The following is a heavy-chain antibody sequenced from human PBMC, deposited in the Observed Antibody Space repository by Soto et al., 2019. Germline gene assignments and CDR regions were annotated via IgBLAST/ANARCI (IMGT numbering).Heavy chain of an antibody. CDR3: ASLKYYDSSGYYFGHNWFDP. CDR2: IYTSGST. V-gene: IGHV4-4*07. CDR1: GGSISSYY. J-gene: IGHJ5*02. Sequence: QVQLQESGPGLVKPSETLSLTCTVSGGSISSYYWSWIRQPAGKGLEWIGRIYTSGSTNYNPSLKSRVTMSVDTSKNPFSLKLSSVTAADTAVYYCASLKYYDSSGYYFGHNWFDPWGQGTLVTVSS. D-gene: IGHD3-22*01.